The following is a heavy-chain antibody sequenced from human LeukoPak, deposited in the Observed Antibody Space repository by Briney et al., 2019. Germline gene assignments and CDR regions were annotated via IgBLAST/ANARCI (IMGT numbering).Heavy chain of an antibody. Sequence: GGSLRLSCVVSGFTVSDNYMIWVRQAPGKGLERVSVIYGDGRIFYSDSAKGRFTISRDNVKNSLYLQMNSLRAEDTAVYYCASDKIVGATKFDYWGQGTLVTVSS. CDR2: IYGDGRI. D-gene: IGHD1-26*01. J-gene: IGHJ4*02. CDR3: ASDKIVGATKFDY. V-gene: IGHV3-53*01. CDR1: GFTVSDNY.